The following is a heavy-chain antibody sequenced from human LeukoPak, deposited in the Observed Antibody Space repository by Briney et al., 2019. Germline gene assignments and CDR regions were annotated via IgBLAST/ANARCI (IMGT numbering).Heavy chain of an antibody. Sequence: SETLSLICTVSDDSLSSGTYYWNWIRLYPGKGLEWIGCIHYTGSIYYNPSLKSRVTISVDTSKNQFSLNVNSVTAADTAVCYCARGVDRTKIYSWGQGTLVTVSS. CDR3: ARGVDRTKIYS. D-gene: IGHD5-12*01. CDR1: DDSLSSGTYY. J-gene: IGHJ4*02. V-gene: IGHV4-31*03. CDR2: IHYTGSI.